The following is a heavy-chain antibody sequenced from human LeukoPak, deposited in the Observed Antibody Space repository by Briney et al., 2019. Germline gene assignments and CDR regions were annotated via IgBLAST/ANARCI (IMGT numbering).Heavy chain of an antibody. Sequence: PGGSLTLSCAASGFNVSRNYMSWVRQAPGKGPEWVSVIYSGGSTYYADSVKGRFIISRDNSKNTVYLQMNSLRAEDTAVYYCARDLPRGNWEYWGQGTLVSVSS. V-gene: IGHV3-53*01. CDR3: ARDLPRGNWEY. D-gene: IGHD7-27*01. CDR1: GFNVSRNY. CDR2: IYSGGST. J-gene: IGHJ4*01.